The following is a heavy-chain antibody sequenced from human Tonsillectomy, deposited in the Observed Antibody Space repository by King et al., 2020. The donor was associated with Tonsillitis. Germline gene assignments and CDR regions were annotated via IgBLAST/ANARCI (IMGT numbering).Heavy chain of an antibody. CDR3: ARSSYYYDSSGYEDFYYMDV. J-gene: IGHJ6*03. CDR1: GGSISSGTYY. CDR2: IYTSGST. V-gene: IGHV4-61*02. Sequence: VQLQESGPGLVKPSQTLSLTCTVSGGSISSGTYYWSWIRQPAGKGLEWIGRIYTSGSTNYNPSLKSRVTMSVDTSKNQFSLKLSSVTAAATAVYYCARSSYYYDSSGYEDFYYMDVWGKGTTVTVSS. D-gene: IGHD3-22*01.